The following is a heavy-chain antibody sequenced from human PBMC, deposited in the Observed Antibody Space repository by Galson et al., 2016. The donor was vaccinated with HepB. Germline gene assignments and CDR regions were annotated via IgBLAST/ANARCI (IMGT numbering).Heavy chain of an antibody. CDR1: GDSVSTNSGA. D-gene: IGHD2-21*01. V-gene: IGHV6-1*01. J-gene: IGHJ5*02. Sequence: CAISGDSVSTNSGAWNWIRQSPSRGLEWLGRTYYRSKWWNAYALSVKSRITINPDTSKNQISLQLNSVTPEDTAVYYCARAEANWDGGGDNWFDPWDQGTLVTVSS. CDR3: ARAEANWDGGGDNWFDP. CDR2: TYYRSKWWN.